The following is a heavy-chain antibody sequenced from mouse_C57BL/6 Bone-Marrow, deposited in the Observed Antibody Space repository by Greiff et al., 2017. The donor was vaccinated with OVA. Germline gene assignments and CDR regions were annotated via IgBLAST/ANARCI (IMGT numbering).Heavy chain of an antibody. CDR3: ARYGSSLYYFDY. CDR2: IWRGGST. Sequence: VQLQQSGPGLVQPSQSLSITCTVSGFSLTSYGVHWFRQSPGKGLEWLGVIWRGGSTDYNAAFISRLSISKDNSKSQVFFKMNSLQADDTAIYYCARYGSSLYYFDYWGQGTTLTVSS. CDR1: GFSLTSYG. J-gene: IGHJ2*01. V-gene: IGHV2-2*01. D-gene: IGHD1-1*01.